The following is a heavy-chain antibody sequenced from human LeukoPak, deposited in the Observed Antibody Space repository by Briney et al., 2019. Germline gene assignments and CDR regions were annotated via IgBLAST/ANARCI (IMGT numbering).Heavy chain of an antibody. CDR3: AGQYYYDSSGSYYYYYGMDV. D-gene: IGHD3-22*01. V-gene: IGHV1-69*02. CDR1: GGTLSSYT. Sequence: SVKVSCKASGGTLSSYTISWVRQAPGQGLEWMGRIIPTLGIANYAQKFQGRVTITADKSTSTAYMELSSLRSEDTAVYYCAGQYYYDSSGSYYYYYGMDVWGQGTTVTVSS. CDR2: IIPTLGIA. J-gene: IGHJ6*02.